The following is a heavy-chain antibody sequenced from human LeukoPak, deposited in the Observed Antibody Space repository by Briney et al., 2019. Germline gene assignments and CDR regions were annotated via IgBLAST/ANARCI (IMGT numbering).Heavy chain of an antibody. CDR3: AMGGYSSGWYYYYYYGIDV. CDR2: INPNSGGT. D-gene: IGHD6-19*01. CDR1: GYTFTGYY. V-gene: IGHV1-2*02. Sequence: ASVKVSCKASGYTFTGYYMHWVRQAPGQGLEWMGWINPNSGGTNYAQKFQGRVTMTRDTSISTAYMELSRLRSDDTAVYYCAMGGYSSGWYYYYYYGIDVWGQGTTVTVSS. J-gene: IGHJ6*02.